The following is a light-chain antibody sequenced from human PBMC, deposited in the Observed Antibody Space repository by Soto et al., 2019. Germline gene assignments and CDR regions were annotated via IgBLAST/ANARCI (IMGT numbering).Light chain of an antibody. V-gene: IGKV3-20*01. CDR2: GAS. CDR1: QSFSSSY. Sequence: EIVLTQSPGTLSLSPGERATLSCRASQSFSSSYLAWYQQKPGQAPRLLIYGASSRATGIPDRFSGSGSRTDFTLTINSLQSEDFAIYYCQPYNNWPLTFGGGTKVDIK. CDR3: QPYNNWPLT. J-gene: IGKJ4*01.